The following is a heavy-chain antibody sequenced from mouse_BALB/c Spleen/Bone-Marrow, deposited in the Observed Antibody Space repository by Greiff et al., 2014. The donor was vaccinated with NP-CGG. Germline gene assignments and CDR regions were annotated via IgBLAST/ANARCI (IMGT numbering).Heavy chain of an antibody. CDR3: ASSAYS. Sequence: EVQLQQSGAELVKPGASVKLSCTASGFNIKDNYMHWVKQRPEQGLEWIGRIDPANGNTKYDPKFQGKATITADTSSNTAYLQLSSLTSEDTAVYYCASSAYSWGQGTLVTVSA. CDR1: GFNIKDNY. J-gene: IGHJ3*01. D-gene: IGHD2-10*01. V-gene: IGHV14-3*02. CDR2: IDPANGNT.